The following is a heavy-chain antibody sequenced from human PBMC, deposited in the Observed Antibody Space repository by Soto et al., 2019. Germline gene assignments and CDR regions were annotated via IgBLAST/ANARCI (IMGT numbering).Heavy chain of an antibody. Sequence: WASVKVSCKASGYTFTSYGISWVRQAPGQGLEWMGWISAYNGNTNYAQKLQGRVTMTTDTSTSTAYMELRSLRSDDTAVYYCARDMRVAFGIVVVPAAIGNYYYYGMDVWGQGTTVTVSS. CDR2: ISAYNGNT. V-gene: IGHV1-18*01. D-gene: IGHD2-2*01. J-gene: IGHJ6*02. CDR3: ARDMRVAFGIVVVPAAIGNYYYYGMDV. CDR1: GYTFTSYG.